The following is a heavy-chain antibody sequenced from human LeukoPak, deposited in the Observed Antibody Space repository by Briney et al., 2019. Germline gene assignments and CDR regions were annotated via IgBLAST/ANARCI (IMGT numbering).Heavy chain of an antibody. CDR2: IKNKNDGGTT. Sequence: GGSLRLSCVASGLSLSDAWMNWVRQAPGKGPEWVGRIKNKNDGGTTDYAAPVKGRFIISRDDSKNMLFLQMNSLKVEDTAKYHCVTGFGCWGQGTLVIVSS. CDR1: GLSLSDAW. J-gene: IGHJ5*01. V-gene: IGHV3-15*07. CDR3: VTGFGC.